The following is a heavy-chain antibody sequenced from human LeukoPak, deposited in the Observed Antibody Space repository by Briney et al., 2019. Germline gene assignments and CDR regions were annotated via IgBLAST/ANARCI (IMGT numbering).Heavy chain of an antibody. V-gene: IGHV4-34*01. J-gene: IGHJ5*02. CDR1: GGSFSGYY. D-gene: IGHD3-10*01. CDR2: INHSGST. CDR3: ARGRGEGRGIAMIRGVRAPSYNWFDP. Sequence: SETLSLTCAVYGGSFSGYYWSWIRQPPGKGLEWIGEINHSGSTNYNPSLKSRVTISVDTSKNQFSLKLSSVTAADMAVYYCARGRGEGRGIAMIRGVRAPSYNWFDPWGHGTLVTVSS.